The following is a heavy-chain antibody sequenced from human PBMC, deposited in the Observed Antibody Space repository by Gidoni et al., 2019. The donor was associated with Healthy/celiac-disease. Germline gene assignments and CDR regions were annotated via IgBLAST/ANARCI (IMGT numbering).Heavy chain of an antibody. D-gene: IGHD6-6*01. CDR3: TTSIAARLVGDY. CDR2: IRSKAYGGTT. J-gene: IGHJ4*02. CDR1: GFTFGDYA. V-gene: IGHV3-49*03. Sequence: EVQLVESGGGLVQPGRSLRLSCTASGFTFGDYAMSWFRQAPGKGLEWVGFIRSKAYGGTTEYAASVKGRFTISRDDSKSIAYLQMNSLKTEDTAVYYCTTSIAARLVGDYWGQGTLVTVSS.